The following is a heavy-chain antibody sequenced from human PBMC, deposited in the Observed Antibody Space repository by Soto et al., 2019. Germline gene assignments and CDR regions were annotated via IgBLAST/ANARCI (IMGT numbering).Heavy chain of an antibody. CDR1: GFSLSDYW. V-gene: IGHV3-74*01. Sequence: EVQLVESGGGLVQPGGSLRLSCAASGFSLSDYWMHWVRQAPGEGLVCLSRITRDGSSTNYADSVKGRFTISRDNAKNTLYLQVNSLRGEDTAVYYCARGANGYYYFDYWGQGTLVTVSS. J-gene: IGHJ4*02. CDR2: ITRDGSST. CDR3: ARGANGYYYFDY. D-gene: IGHD5-18*01.